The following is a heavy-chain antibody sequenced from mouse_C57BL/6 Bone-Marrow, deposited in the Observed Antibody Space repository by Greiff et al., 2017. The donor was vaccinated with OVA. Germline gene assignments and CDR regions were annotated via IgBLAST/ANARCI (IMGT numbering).Heavy chain of an antibody. Sequence: EVQVVESGPGMVKPSQSLSLTCTVTGYSITSGYDWHWIRHFPGNKLEWMGYISYSGSTNYNPSLKSRISITHDTSKNHFFLKLNSVTNEDTATYYCARELRFYYFDYWGQGTTLTVSS. CDR3: ARELRFYYFDY. J-gene: IGHJ2*01. CDR1: GYSITSGYD. D-gene: IGHD1-1*01. CDR2: ISYSGST. V-gene: IGHV3-1*01.